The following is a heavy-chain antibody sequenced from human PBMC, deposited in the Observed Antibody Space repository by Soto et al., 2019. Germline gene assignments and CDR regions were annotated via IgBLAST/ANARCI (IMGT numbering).Heavy chain of an antibody. D-gene: IGHD1-26*01. J-gene: IGHJ4*02. Sequence: RASVKVSCKASGSTFTSYGISWVRQAPGQGLEWMGGIIPIFGTTNYAQKFQGRVTITADKSTSTAYMELSSLRSEDTAVYYCARDRVRGVGATTGYFDYWGQGTLVTVSS. CDR3: ARDRVRGVGATTGYFDY. CDR2: IIPIFGTT. CDR1: GSTFTSYG. V-gene: IGHV1-69*06.